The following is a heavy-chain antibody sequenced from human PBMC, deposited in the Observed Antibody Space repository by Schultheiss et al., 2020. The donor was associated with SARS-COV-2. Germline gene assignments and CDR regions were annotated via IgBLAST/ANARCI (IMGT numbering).Heavy chain of an antibody. CDR3: ARDLSMRSAHQWLGYYYYYGLDV. J-gene: IGHJ6*02. D-gene: IGHD6-19*01. V-gene: IGHV3-30*04. CDR1: GFTFSSYA. CDR2: ISYDGSSK. Sequence: GGSLRLSCAASGFTFSSYAMHWVRQAPGKGLEWVAVISYDGSSKYYADSVKGRLTISRDNSKNTLYLQMHSLRAEDTAVYYCARDLSMRSAHQWLGYYYYYGLDVWGQGTTVTVSS.